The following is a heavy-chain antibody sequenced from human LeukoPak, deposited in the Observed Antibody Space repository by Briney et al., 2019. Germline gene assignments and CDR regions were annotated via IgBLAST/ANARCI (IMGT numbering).Heavy chain of an antibody. V-gene: IGHV1-46*01. D-gene: IGHD5-12*01. CDR3: ARGPSGYHNT. Sequence: EASVKVSCKASGHTFTSYYMHWVRQAPGQGLEWMGIINPSGGSTSYAQKFQGRVTMTRDMSTSTAYMELSRLRSDDTAVYYCARGPSGYHNTGGQGTLVTVSS. CDR1: GHTFTSYY. J-gene: IGHJ4*02. CDR2: INPSGGST.